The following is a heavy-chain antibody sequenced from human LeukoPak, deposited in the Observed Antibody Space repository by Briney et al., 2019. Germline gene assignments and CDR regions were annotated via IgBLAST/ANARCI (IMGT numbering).Heavy chain of an antibody. V-gene: IGHV1-2*02. CDR2: IDANNGDT. Sequence: ASVKVSCKVSGYTLTELSMHWVRQAPGQGLEWMGWIDANNGDTKSAQKFQGRVTMSRDTSISTAYMDLSSLSPDDAAVYYCARDPSSVTLYFFDYWGQGTLVTVSS. D-gene: IGHD4-11*01. J-gene: IGHJ4*02. CDR3: ARDPSSVTLYFFDY. CDR1: GYTLTELS.